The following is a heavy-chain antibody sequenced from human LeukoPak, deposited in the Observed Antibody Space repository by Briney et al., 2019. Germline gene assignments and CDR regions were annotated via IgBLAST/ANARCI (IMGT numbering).Heavy chain of an antibody. CDR2: ISYDGNNT. CDR1: GFNFRHYG. V-gene: IGHV3-30*18. Sequence: PGGSLRLSCVASGFNFRHYGIHWVRQAPGKGPQWVAVISYDGNNTFYADSVKGQFTISRDNSKNTLYLQMNSLRAEDTAVYYCAKDSLAYAEFLFDYWGQGTLVTVSS. J-gene: IGHJ4*02. CDR3: AKDSLAYAEFLFDY. D-gene: IGHD2/OR15-2a*01.